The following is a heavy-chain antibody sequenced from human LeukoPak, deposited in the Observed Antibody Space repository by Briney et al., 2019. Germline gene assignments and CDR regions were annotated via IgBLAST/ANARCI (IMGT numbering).Heavy chain of an antibody. V-gene: IGHV4-38-2*01. CDR1: ISSITSGHY. CDR2: INHSGNT. D-gene: IGHD5-12*01. J-gene: IGHJ4*02. CDR3: ARGYGAYGYFDY. Sequence: PSETLSLTCAVSISSITSGHYWGWIRQPPGKGLEWIGTINHSGNTYHNSSLKSRISMSVDTSNKQFSLKLNSVTAADTAVYYCARGYGAYGYFDYWGQGTLVTVSS.